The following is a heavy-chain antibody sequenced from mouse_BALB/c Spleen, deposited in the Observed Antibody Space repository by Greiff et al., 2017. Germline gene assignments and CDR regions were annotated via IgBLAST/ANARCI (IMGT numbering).Heavy chain of an antibody. Sequence: VQLKESGGGLVQPKGSLKLSCAASGFTFNTYAMNWVRQAPGKGLEWVARIRSKSNNYATYYADSVKDRFTISRDDSQSMLYLQMNNLKTEDTAMYYCVSYYYGSSSYFDYWGQGTTLTVSS. CDR3: VSYYYGSSSYFDY. D-gene: IGHD1-1*01. CDR2: IRSKSNNYAT. J-gene: IGHJ2*01. V-gene: IGHV10-1*02. CDR1: GFTFNTYA.